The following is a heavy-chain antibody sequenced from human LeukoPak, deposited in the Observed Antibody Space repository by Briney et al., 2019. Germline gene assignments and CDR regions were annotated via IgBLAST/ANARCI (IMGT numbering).Heavy chain of an antibody. Sequence: GGSLRLSCAASRFTFSDYYMSWIRQTPGKGLEWVSSITKSGNTIYYADSVEGRFTISRDNAKNSLDLQKNSLRAEDTAVYYCAREEMTTVSTIDFWGQGTLVIVSS. V-gene: IGHV3-11*01. D-gene: IGHD4-17*01. J-gene: IGHJ4*02. CDR2: ITKSGNTI. CDR1: RFTFSDYY. CDR3: AREEMTTVSTIDF.